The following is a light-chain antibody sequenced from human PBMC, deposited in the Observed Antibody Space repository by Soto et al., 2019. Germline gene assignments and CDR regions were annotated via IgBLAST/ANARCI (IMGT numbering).Light chain of an antibody. CDR1: SSDVGGYNS. Sequence: QSALTQPASVSGSTGQSITISCTGTSSDVGGYNSVSWYQQHPDKAPQLMIFDVSYRPSGISDRFSGSKSGNTASLTISGLQAEDEADYYCSSYTSANTLVFGGGTKVTVL. CDR2: DVS. J-gene: IGLJ2*01. CDR3: SSYTSANTLV. V-gene: IGLV2-14*03.